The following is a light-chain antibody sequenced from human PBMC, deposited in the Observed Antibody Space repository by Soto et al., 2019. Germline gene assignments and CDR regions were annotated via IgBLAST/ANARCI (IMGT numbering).Light chain of an antibody. CDR1: GSDVGGYNY. CDR2: DVS. J-gene: IGLJ2*01. Sequence: QSALTQPASVSGSPGQSITISCTGTGSDVGGYNYVSWYQQHPGKAPKVMIYDVSNRPSGVSNRFSGSKSGNTASLTISGFQCEGEVDYYCCLYTTANTPLVFGGGTKLTVL. V-gene: IGLV2-14*01. CDR3: CLYTTANTPLV.